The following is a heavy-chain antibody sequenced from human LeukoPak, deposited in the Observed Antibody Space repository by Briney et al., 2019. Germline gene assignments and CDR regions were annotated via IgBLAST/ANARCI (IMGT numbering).Heavy chain of an antibody. CDR1: GGSFSGYY. CDR3: SGSYFRSYYFDY. D-gene: IGHD3-10*01. Sequence: PSGTLPLTCAVYGGSFSGYYWSWIRQPPGKGLEWIGEINHSGSTNYNPSLKSRVTISVDTSKNQFSLKLSSVTAADTAVYYGSGSYFRSYYFDYWGQGTLVTVSS. CDR2: INHSGST. J-gene: IGHJ4*02. V-gene: IGHV4-34*01.